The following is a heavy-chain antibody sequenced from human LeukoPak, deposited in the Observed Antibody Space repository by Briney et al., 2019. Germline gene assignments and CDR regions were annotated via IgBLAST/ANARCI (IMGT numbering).Heavy chain of an antibody. CDR3: ARGRSITLLRGVAMSDGFDI. J-gene: IGHJ3*02. CDR1: GFTFSSYF. D-gene: IGHD3-10*01. V-gene: IGHV3-7*05. Sequence: GGSLRLSCAASGFTFSSYFMNWVRQAPGKGLEWVANIKHDGGETYYVDSVKGRFTISRDNAKNSLYLQMNGLRAEDTAVYYCARGRSITLLRGVAMSDGFDIWGQGAMVTVSS. CDR2: IKHDGGET.